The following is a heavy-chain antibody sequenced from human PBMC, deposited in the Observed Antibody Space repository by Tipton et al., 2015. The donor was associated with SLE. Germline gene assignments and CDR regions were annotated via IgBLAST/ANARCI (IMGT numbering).Heavy chain of an antibody. CDR3: ARHGAIVWDSSNFFAMDV. CDR1: GGAVIHNY. D-gene: IGHD3-16*02. J-gene: IGHJ6*02. CDR2: IHSSGTT. V-gene: IGHV4-59*08. Sequence: TLSLTCSVSGGAVIHNYWSWIRQPPGKGLEWIGYIHSSGTTKYNSSLRSRVTISIDTSETQLSLQMTSVTAADAAVYYCARHGAIVWDSSNFFAMDVWGQGTTVTVSS.